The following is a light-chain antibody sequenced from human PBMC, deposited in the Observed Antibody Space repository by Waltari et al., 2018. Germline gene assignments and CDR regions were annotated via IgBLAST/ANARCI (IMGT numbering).Light chain of an antibody. CDR2: STS. J-gene: IGLJ3*02. CDR1: TGAVTSDYY. CDR3: LLYYGGPWV. V-gene: IGLV7-43*01. Sequence: QTVVTQEPSLTVSPGGTVTLTCASSTGAVTSDYYPNWFQQKPGQAPRAPIHSTSVSNSLTPTRFSGSLLGDKAALTLSGVQPEDEADYYCLLYYGGPWVFGGGTKVTVL.